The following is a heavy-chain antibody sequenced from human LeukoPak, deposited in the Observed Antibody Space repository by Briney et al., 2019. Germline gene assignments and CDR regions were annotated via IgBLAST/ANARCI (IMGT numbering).Heavy chain of an antibody. CDR2: TYYRSKWYY. CDR1: GDSVSSYSAA. J-gene: IGHJ4*02. D-gene: IGHD6-13*01. V-gene: IGHV6-1*01. Sequence: SQTLSLTCAISGDSVSSYSAAWSWIRQSPSRGLEWLGRTYYRSKWYYDYAASVKSRIMISPDTSKNQFSLKLSSVTAADTAVYYCARLGSSSWYYFDYWGQGTLVTVSS. CDR3: ARLGSSSWYYFDY.